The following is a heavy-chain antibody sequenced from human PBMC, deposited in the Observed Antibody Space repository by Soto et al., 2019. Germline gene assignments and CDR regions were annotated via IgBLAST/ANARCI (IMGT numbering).Heavy chain of an antibody. D-gene: IGHD5-12*01. CDR1: GFTFSSYG. Sequence: QVHLVESGGDVVQPGMSLRLSCAASGFTFSSYGMHWVRQAPGKGLEWVAAIWDDGTNKYYTDSVKGRFTISRDNSQNTLYLQMNSRRGEDTAVYYCARVSGLGTAEVGFDYWGQGTLVTVSS. CDR3: ARVSGLGTAEVGFDY. CDR2: IWDDGTNK. V-gene: IGHV3-33*01. J-gene: IGHJ4*02.